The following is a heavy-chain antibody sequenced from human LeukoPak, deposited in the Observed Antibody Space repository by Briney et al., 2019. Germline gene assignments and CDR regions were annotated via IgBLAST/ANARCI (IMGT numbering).Heavy chain of an antibody. J-gene: IGHJ6*02. V-gene: IGHV3-30*14. CDR3: ARVGLKGGDGMDV. D-gene: IGHD1-26*01. CDR2: ISYDGSNK. CDR1: GFTFSSYA. Sequence: PGGSLRLSCAASGFTFSSYAMHWVRQAPGKGLEWVAVISYDGSNKYYADSVKGRFTISRDNAKNSLYLQMNSLRAGDTAVYYCARVGLKGGDGMDVWGQGTTVTVSS.